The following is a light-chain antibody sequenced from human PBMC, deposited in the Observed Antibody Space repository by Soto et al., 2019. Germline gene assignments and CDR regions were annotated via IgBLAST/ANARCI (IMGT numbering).Light chain of an antibody. J-gene: IGLJ1*01. CDR3: ASYTSSSTLYV. Sequence: QSVLTQPASVSGSPGQSITLSCTGTSSDVGGYNSVSWYQQHTGKAPKLMIYDVSNRPSGVSNRFSGSKSANTASLTISGLLAEDEADYYCASYTSSSTLYVFGTGTKATVL. CDR2: DVS. CDR1: SSDVGGYNS. V-gene: IGLV2-14*03.